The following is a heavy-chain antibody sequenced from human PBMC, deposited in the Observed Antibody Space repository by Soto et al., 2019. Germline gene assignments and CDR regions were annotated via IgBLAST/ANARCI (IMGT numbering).Heavy chain of an antibody. CDR1: GYTFTSYD. CDR3: ARERVDYGDYEDAFDI. V-gene: IGHV1-8*01. D-gene: IGHD4-17*01. CDR2: MNANSGNT. Sequence: VKVSCKASGYTFTSYDINWVRQATGQGLEWMGWMNANSGNTGYAQKFQGRVTMTRNTSISTAYMELRSLRSDDTAVYYCARERVDYGDYEDAFDIWGQGTMVTVSS. J-gene: IGHJ3*02.